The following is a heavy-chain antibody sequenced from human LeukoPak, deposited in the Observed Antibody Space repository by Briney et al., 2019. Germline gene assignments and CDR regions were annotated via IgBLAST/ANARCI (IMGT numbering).Heavy chain of an antibody. J-gene: IGHJ4*02. CDR2: IYYSGST. V-gene: IGHV4-61*01. D-gene: IGHD5-24*01. Sequence: SETLSLTCTVSGGFVSSGSYYWSWIRQPPGKGLEWIGYIYYSGSTNYNPSLKSRVTISVDTSKNQFSLKLSSVTAADTAVYYCARETAPSRDGYNSYWGQGTLVTVSS. CDR1: GGFVSSGSYY. CDR3: ARETAPSRDGYNSY.